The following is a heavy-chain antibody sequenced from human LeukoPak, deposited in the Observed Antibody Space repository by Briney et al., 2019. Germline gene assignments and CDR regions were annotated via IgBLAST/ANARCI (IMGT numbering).Heavy chain of an antibody. V-gene: IGHV3-30*04. CDR2: ISYDGSNK. J-gene: IGHJ4*02. CDR3: ARDPNYYFDY. Sequence: GGSLRLSCAASGFTFSSYAMHWVRQAPGKGLEWVAVISYDGSNKYYADSVKGRFTISRDNSKNTLYLQMNNLRAEDTAVYYCARDPNYYFDYWGQGTLVTVSS. CDR1: GFTFSSYA. D-gene: IGHD5-24*01.